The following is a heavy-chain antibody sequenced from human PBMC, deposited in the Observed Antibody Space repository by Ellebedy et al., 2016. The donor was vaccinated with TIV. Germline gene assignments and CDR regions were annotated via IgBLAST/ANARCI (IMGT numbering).Heavy chain of an antibody. CDR3: ARGPKYGDYVTGHYYYYGMDV. J-gene: IGHJ6*02. D-gene: IGHD4-17*01. CDR1: GGSFSGYY. V-gene: IGHV4-34*01. Sequence: SETLSLXCAVYGGSFSGYYWSWIRQPPGKGLEWIGEINHSGSTNYNPSLKSRVTISVDTSKNQFSLKLSSVTAADTAVYYCARGPKYGDYVTGHYYYYGMDVWGQGTTVTVSS. CDR2: INHSGST.